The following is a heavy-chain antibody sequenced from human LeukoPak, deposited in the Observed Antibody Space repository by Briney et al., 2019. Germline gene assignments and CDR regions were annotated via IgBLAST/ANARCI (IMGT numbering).Heavy chain of an antibody. CDR3: ARGPARYYDILTGSPHLDY. CDR2: IIPIFGTA. Sequence: SVKVSCKASGGTFSSYAISWVRQAPGQGLEWMGGIIPIFGTANYAQKFQGRVTITADESTSTAYMELSSLRSEDTAVYYCARGPARYYDILTGSPHLDYWGQGTLVTVFS. CDR1: GGTFSSYA. D-gene: IGHD3-9*01. J-gene: IGHJ4*02. V-gene: IGHV1-69*13.